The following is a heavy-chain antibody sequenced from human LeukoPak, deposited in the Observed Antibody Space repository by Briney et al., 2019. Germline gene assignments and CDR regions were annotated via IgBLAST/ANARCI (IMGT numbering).Heavy chain of an antibody. D-gene: IGHD1-26*01. Sequence: PSETLSLTCTVSGGSTSSYYWSWIRQPPGKGLEWIGYIYYSGSTNYNPSLKSRVTISVDTSKNQFSLKLSSVTAADTAVYYCAGTVGAPNWFDPWGQGTLVTVSS. CDR2: IYYSGST. V-gene: IGHV4-59*01. J-gene: IGHJ5*02. CDR1: GGSTSSYY. CDR3: AGTVGAPNWFDP.